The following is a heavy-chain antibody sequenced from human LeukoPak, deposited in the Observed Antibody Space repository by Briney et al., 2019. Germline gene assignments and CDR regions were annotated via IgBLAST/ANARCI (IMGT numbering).Heavy chain of an antibody. J-gene: IGHJ3*02. V-gene: IGHV3-23*01. Sequence: GGSLRLSCAATGFTFSSYAVSCVRQAPGKGLEWVSSLSGSGAGTYYADSVKGRFTISRDSSKNTLYLQMDSLRAEDTAVYYCARGTAFDIWGQGTMVTVSS. CDR1: GFTFSSYA. CDR2: LSGSGAGT. CDR3: ARGTAFDI.